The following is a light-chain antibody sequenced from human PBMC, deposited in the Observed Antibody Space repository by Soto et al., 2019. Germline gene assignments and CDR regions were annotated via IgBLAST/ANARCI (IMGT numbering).Light chain of an antibody. Sequence: DIQMTQSPSTLSASVGDRVTMTCRASQSISTWLAWYQQRPGRAPKLLIYRASILEDGVPSTFSGTESGTDFTLTISGLLPDDLAPYYCQPYNTFPWTFGQGTKVEIK. J-gene: IGKJ1*01. CDR3: QPYNTFPWT. CDR1: QSISTW. CDR2: RAS. V-gene: IGKV1-5*03.